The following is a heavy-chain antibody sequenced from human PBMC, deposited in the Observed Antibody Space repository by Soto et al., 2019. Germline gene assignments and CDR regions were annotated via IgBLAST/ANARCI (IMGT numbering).Heavy chain of an antibody. Sequence: LRLSCAASGFTFSSYSMNWVRQAPGKGLEWVSYISSSSSTIYYADSVKGRFTISRDNAKNSLYLQMNSLRDEDTAVYYCASGYCSSTSCPYYYYYGMDVWGQGTTVTVSS. CDR3: ASGYCSSTSCPYYYYYGMDV. J-gene: IGHJ6*02. V-gene: IGHV3-48*02. D-gene: IGHD2-2*01. CDR1: GFTFSSYS. CDR2: ISSSSSTI.